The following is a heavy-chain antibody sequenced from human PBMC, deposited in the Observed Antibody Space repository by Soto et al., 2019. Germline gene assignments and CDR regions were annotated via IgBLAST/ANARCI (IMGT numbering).Heavy chain of an antibody. V-gene: IGHV3-66*04. D-gene: IGHD6-19*01. CDR1: GFTVTSNY. CDR2: IYSGGST. CDR3: ARLAEQWLVNFDY. Sequence: EVQLVESGGGLVQPGASLRLSCAVSGFTVTSNYMSWVRQAPGKGLEWVSVIYSGGSTYYADSVRGRFTISRDYSKNTLFLQMNSLRVEDTAVYYCARLAEQWLVNFDYWGQGILVTVSS. J-gene: IGHJ4*02.